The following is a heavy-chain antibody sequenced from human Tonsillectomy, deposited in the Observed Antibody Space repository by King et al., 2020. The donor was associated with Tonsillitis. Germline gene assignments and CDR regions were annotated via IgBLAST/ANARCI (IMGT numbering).Heavy chain of an antibody. CDR2: ISTYNGNR. D-gene: IGHD3-10*01. V-gene: IGHV1-18*01. CDR3: ARGRVKTSSYFGVSDS. J-gene: IGHJ4*02. CDR1: GYTFTSYG. Sequence: FQLVQSGAEMRKPGASVKVSCKASGYTFTSYGINWVRQAPGHGLEWMGGISTYNGNRNYAQKFQGRVTMTTDASTSTAYMELRSLRSDDTAVYYCARGRVKTSSYFGVSDSWGQGTLVTVSS.